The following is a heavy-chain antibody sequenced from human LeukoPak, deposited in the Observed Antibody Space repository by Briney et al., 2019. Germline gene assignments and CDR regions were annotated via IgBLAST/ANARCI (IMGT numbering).Heavy chain of an antibody. CDR3: ATSVDTAMVGVY. Sequence: SETLSLTCTVSGYSINSGYYWVWIRQPPGKGLEWIGSIYRTGSINYNPSLKSRVTISLDTSKNQFSLKLSSVTAADTAVYYCATSVDTAMVGVYWGQGTLVTVSS. CDR2: IYRTGSI. CDR1: GYSINSGYY. D-gene: IGHD5-18*01. V-gene: IGHV4-38-2*02. J-gene: IGHJ4*02.